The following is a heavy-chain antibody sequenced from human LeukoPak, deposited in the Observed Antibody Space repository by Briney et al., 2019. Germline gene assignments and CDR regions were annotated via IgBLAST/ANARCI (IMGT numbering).Heavy chain of an antibody. CDR3: TRGGDDEGPNYFDY. CDR1: GYTFIDYY. J-gene: IGHJ4*02. V-gene: IGHV1-2*02. Sequence: ASVKVSCKASGYTFIDYYMQWVRQGPGHGLEWMGWINLNSGGTHYVQKFQGRVTMTRDTSINTAYMELSGLRSDDTAVYYCTRGGDDEGPNYFDYWGQGTLVTVSS. D-gene: IGHD1-26*01. CDR2: INLNSGGT.